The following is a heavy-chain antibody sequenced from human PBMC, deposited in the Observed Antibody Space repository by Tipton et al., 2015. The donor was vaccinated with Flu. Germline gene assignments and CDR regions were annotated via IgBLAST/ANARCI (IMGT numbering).Heavy chain of an antibody. V-gene: IGHV4-61*02. CDR1: GGSISRGSYY. CDR3: ARLRRSEDYYDSSGPFSYCDY. Sequence: TLSLTCTVSGGSISRGSYYYNWIRQPAGKGLEWIGRIYTNANTDYKPSLKSRVTISVDPSKNQFSLKLSSVTAADTAVYFCARLRRSEDYYDSSGPFSYCDYWGQGTLVTVSS. D-gene: IGHD3-22*01. J-gene: IGHJ4*02. CDR2: IYTNANT.